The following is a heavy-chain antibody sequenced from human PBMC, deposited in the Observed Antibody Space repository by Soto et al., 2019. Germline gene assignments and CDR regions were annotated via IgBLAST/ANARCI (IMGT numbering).Heavy chain of an antibody. J-gene: IGHJ4*02. CDR1: GGSISSGGYY. D-gene: IGHD3-22*01. V-gene: IGHV4-31*03. CDR2: IYYSGIT. Sequence: SETLSLTCTVSGGSISSGGYYWTWIRQHPGKGLEWIGYIYYSGITYYNPSLKSRVTISVDTSKNQFSLKLSSVTAADTAVYYCARDYYDSSGSDYWGQGTLVTVSS. CDR3: ARDYYDSSGSDY.